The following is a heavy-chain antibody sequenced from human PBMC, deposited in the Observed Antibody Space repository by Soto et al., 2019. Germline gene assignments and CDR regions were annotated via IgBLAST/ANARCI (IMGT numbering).Heavy chain of an antibody. D-gene: IGHD3-16*01. CDR2: IRWDSGRI. Sequence: EMQLVESGGGLVQPGRSLRLSCAASGFTFDDYAMYWVRQVPGKGLEWVSGIRWDSGRIGYADSVKGRVPRSRDNAKNSLYLQMNRLRPEDKALYYCAKSRLWGGDGYNSYYYNAMDVWGQGTTVTVSS. V-gene: IGHV3-9*01. CDR1: GFTFDDYA. CDR3: AKSRLWGGDGYNSYYYNAMDV. J-gene: IGHJ6*02.